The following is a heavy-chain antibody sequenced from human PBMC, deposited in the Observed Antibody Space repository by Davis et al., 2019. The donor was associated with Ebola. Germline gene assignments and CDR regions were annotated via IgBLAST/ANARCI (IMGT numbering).Heavy chain of an antibody. CDR2: ISSSGRAT. CDR1: GFTFGSYE. CDR3: ARGSGYIEDSSFDY. J-gene: IGHJ4*02. V-gene: IGHV3-48*03. Sequence: PGGSLTLSCVASGFTFGSYEINWVRQATGKGLEWVSYISSSGRATYYADSVKGRFTISRDNAKNSLDLQMNSLRAEDTAAYYCARGSGYIEDSSFDYWGQGILVTVSS. D-gene: IGHD6-13*01.